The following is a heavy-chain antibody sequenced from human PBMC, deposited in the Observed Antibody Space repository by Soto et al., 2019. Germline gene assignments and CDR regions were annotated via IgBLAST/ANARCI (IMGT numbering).Heavy chain of an antibody. V-gene: IGHV1-2*02. CDR2: INPNSGGT. D-gene: IGHD3-22*01. J-gene: IGHJ5*02. CDR1: GYTFTGYY. Sequence: QVQLVQSGAEVKKPGASVKVSCKASGYTFTGYYMHWVRQAPGQGLEWMGWINPNSGGTNYAQKFQGRVTMTRDTSISTAYMELSRLRSDDTAVYYCAKSVAQTNPPMIVVAQPTNNWFDPWGQGTLVTVSS. CDR3: AKSVAQTNPPMIVVAQPTNNWFDP.